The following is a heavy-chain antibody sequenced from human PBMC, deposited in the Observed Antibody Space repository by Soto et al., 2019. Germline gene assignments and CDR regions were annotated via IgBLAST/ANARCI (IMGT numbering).Heavy chain of an antibody. J-gene: IGHJ4*02. Sequence: SETLSLTCAVYGGSFSGYYWSWIRQPPGKGLEWIGEINHSGSTNYNPSLKSRVTISVDTSKNQFSLKLSSVTAADTAVYYCARGDRVWGLRRTNYFDYWGQGTLITVSS. CDR2: INHSGST. CDR3: ARGDRVWGLRRTNYFDY. CDR1: GGSFSGYY. D-gene: IGHD5-12*01. V-gene: IGHV4-34*01.